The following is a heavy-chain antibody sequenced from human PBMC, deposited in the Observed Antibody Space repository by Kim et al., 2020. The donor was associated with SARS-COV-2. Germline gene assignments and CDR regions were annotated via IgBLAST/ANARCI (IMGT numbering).Heavy chain of an antibody. D-gene: IGHD2-15*01. CDR2: VSGSGTTT. CDR3: VRENYWAFDI. Sequence: GGYLRLSCATSGFTFSSYSMNWVRQAPGKGLEWVSHVSGSGTTTKYADSVKGRFTISRDNAKNSLYQQMSGLRAEDTAVYYCVRENYWAFDIWGQGAMVTVSS. CDR1: GFTFSSYS. J-gene: IGHJ3*02. V-gene: IGHV3-48*04.